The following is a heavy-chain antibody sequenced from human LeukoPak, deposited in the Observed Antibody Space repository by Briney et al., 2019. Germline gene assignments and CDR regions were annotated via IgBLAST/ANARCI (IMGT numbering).Heavy chain of an antibody. J-gene: IGHJ4*02. CDR2: ISSDESTI. Sequence: GGSLRLSCAASGFTFSSYWMHWVRQAPGKGLVWVSRISSDESTINYADSVKGRFTISRDNAENTLYLQMNSLRLEDTGIYYCAKDNPIEEVPGLGPGQWGQGTLVTVSS. V-gene: IGHV3-74*01. CDR3: AKDNPIEEVPGLGPGQ. D-gene: IGHD2-2*01. CDR1: GFTFSSYW.